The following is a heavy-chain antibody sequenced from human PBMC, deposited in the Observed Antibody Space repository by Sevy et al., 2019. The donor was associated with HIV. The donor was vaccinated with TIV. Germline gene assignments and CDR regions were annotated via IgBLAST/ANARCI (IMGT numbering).Heavy chain of an antibody. CDR2: IYYSGST. CDR3: ARGVVAAAGVDY. D-gene: IGHD2-15*01. CDR1: GGSISSYY. Sequence: SETLSLTCTVSGGSISSYYWSWIRQPPGKGLEWIGYIYYSGSTNYNPSLKSRVTISVDTSKNQFSLKLSSVTAADTAVYYCARGVVAAAGVDYWGQGTLVTVS. V-gene: IGHV4-59*01. J-gene: IGHJ4*02.